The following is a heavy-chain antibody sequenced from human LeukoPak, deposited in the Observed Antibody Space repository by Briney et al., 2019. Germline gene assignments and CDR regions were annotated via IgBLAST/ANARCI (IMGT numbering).Heavy chain of an antibody. D-gene: IGHD2-2*01. J-gene: IGHJ5*02. CDR3: ARGRLIVVVPAASRGKYNWFDP. CDR1: GGSFSGYY. Sequence: SETLSLTCAVHGGSFSGYYWSWIRQPPGKGLEWIGEINHSGSTNYNPSLKSRVTISVDTSKNQFSLKLSSVTAADTAVYYCARGRLIVVVPAASRGKYNWFDPWGQGTLVTVSS. CDR2: INHSGST. V-gene: IGHV4-34*01.